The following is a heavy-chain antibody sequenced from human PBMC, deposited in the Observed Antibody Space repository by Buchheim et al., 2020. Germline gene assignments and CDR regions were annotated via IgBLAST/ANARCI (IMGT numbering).Heavy chain of an antibody. J-gene: IGHJ4*02. D-gene: IGHD5-18*01. CDR2: IYPGDSYT. CDR3: ARRVRDSSGYNFDF. Sequence: EVQLVQSGAEVKRPGESLKISCQGSGYSFTGAYIAWVRQMPGKGLEWMGNIYPGDSYTAYNPSFQGQVTMSVETSIRTAYLQWYSLKASDSAVYYCARRVRDSSGYNFDFWGQGTL. V-gene: IGHV5-51*01. CDR1: GYSFTGAY.